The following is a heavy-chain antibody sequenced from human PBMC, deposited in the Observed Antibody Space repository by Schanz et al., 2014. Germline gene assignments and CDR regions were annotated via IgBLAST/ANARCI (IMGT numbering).Heavy chain of an antibody. Sequence: QVQLVQSGAEAKKPGASVKVSCKASGYTFTSYGISWVRQAPGQGLEWMGWISAYNGNTKYPQKLQGRVTMTTDTSTSTAYMELWSLRSDDTAVYDCARDAADFYDILTEEDYWGQGTLVTVSS. CDR2: ISAYNGNT. CDR3: ARDAADFYDILTEEDY. CDR1: GYTFTSYG. V-gene: IGHV1-18*01. D-gene: IGHD3-9*01. J-gene: IGHJ4*02.